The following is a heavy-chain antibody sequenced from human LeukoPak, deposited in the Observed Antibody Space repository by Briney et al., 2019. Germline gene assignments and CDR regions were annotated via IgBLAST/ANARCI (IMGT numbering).Heavy chain of an antibody. D-gene: IGHD6-13*01. J-gene: IGHJ4*02. Sequence: GASVKVSCKASGYTFTGYYMNWVRQAPGQGLEWMGWINPNSGGTNYAQKFQGRVTMTRDTPISTAYMELSRLRSDDTAVYYCARGLYSSSWYFYWSQGTLVTVSS. CDR2: INPNSGGT. CDR3: ARGLYSSSWYFY. CDR1: GYTFTGYY. V-gene: IGHV1-2*02.